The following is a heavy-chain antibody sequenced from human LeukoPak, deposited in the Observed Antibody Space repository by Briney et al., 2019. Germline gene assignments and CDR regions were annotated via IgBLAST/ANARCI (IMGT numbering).Heavy chain of an antibody. D-gene: IGHD3-10*01. CDR3: ARGQSRATMIRGLKPYYYYKDV. CDR1: GGSINTYY. J-gene: IGHJ6*03. CDR2: VYHSGTS. V-gene: IGHV4-59*01. Sequence: PSETLSLTCTVSGGSINTYYWSWIRQPPGKGLEWIASVYHSGTSNYNPSLRSRVTISVDTSKNQFSLKLSSVTAADTAVYYCARGQSRATMIRGLKPYYYYKDVWGKGTTVTVSS.